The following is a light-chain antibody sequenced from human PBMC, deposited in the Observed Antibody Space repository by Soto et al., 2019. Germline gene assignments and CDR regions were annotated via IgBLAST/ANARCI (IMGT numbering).Light chain of an antibody. CDR2: KAP. CDR1: QTISSW. CDR3: QHYNSYSEA. J-gene: IGKJ1*01. Sequence: DIQMTQSPSTLSGSVGDRVTITCRASQTISSWLAWYQQKPGKAPKLLIYKAPTLKSGVPSRFSGSGSGTEFTLTISSLQPDDFATYYCQHYNSYSEAFGQGTKVERK. V-gene: IGKV1-5*03.